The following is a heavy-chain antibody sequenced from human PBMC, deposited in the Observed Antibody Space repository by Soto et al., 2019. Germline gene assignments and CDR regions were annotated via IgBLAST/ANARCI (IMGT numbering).Heavy chain of an antibody. V-gene: IGHV4-59*01. D-gene: IGHD3-22*01. CDR2: IYYSGST. CDR3: ARGRGYDSSGYELDWFDP. J-gene: IGHJ5*02. Sequence: SETLSLICTVSGGSISSYYWSWIRQPPGKGLEWIGYIYYSGSTNYNPSLKSRVTISVDTSKNQFSLKLSSVTAADTAVYYCARGRGYDSSGYELDWFDPWGQGTLVTVSS. CDR1: GGSISSYY.